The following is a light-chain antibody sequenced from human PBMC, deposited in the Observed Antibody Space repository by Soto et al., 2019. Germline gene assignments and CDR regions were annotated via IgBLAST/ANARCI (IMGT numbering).Light chain of an antibody. CDR1: QSVSSN. CDR2: GTS. CDR3: QQYDNWPPS. V-gene: IGKV3-15*01. J-gene: IGKJ1*01. Sequence: EIVMTQSPATLSVSPGERATLSCRASQSVSSNLAWYQQKPGQAPRLLIYGTSTRAAAFPARFSGSGSGTEFTLTISSLQSEDFAVYYCQQYDNWPPSFGQGTTVEIK.